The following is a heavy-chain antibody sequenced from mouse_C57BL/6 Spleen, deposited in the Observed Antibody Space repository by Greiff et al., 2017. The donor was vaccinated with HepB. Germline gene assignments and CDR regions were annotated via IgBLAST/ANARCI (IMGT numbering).Heavy chain of an antibody. CDR3: ARSGILLRSDWYFDV. Sequence: VQLKESGPELVKPGASVKISCKASGYSFTDYNMNWVKQSNGKSLEWIRVINPNYGTTSYNQKFKGKATLTVDQSSSTAYMQLNSLTSEDSAVYYCARSGILLRSDWYFDVWGTGTTVTVSS. D-gene: IGHD1-1*01. V-gene: IGHV1-39*01. J-gene: IGHJ1*03. CDR2: INPNYGTT. CDR1: GYSFTDYN.